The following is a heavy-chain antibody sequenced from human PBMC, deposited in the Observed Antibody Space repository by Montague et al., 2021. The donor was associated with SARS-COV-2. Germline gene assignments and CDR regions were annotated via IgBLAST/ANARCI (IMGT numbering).Heavy chain of an antibody. CDR3: ARTYYGGRPFDY. J-gene: IGHJ4*02. CDR2: IDWDDDK. Sequence: PALVKPTQTLTLTCTFSGFSLSTSGMCVSWICQPPGKALEWLARIDWDDDKYYSTSLKTRLTISKDTSKNQVVLTMTNMDPVDTATYYCARTYYGGRPFDYWGQGTLVTVSS. CDR1: GFSLSTSGMC. D-gene: IGHD4-23*01. V-gene: IGHV2-70*11.